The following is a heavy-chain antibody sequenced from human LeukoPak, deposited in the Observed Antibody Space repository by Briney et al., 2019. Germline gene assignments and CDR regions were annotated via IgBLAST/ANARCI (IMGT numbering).Heavy chain of an antibody. Sequence: GGSLRLSCAASGFTFSSYSMNWVRQAPGKGLEWVSSISSSSSYIYYADSVKGRFTISRDNAKNSLYLQMNSLRAEDTAVYYCARDRGYSGYDGGHYWGQGTLVTVSS. J-gene: IGHJ4*02. CDR2: ISSSSSYI. CDR3: ARDRGYSGYDGGHY. D-gene: IGHD5-12*01. CDR1: GFTFSSYS. V-gene: IGHV3-21*01.